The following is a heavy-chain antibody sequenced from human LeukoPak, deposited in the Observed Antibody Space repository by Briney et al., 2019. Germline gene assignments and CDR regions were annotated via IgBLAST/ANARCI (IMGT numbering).Heavy chain of an antibody. J-gene: IGHJ6*04. V-gene: IGHV4-34*01. CDR1: GGSFSSGYY. Sequence: SETLSLTCAVYGGSFSSGYYWSWIRHSPGKGLEWIGEINHSESTIYSPSLRSRVTISVDTSKKHFSLKLSSVTAADTGLYYCARGKVTAYSYSGLDVWGKGTTVTVSS. CDR3: ARGKVTAYSYSGLDV. CDR2: INHSEST. D-gene: IGHD2-21*02.